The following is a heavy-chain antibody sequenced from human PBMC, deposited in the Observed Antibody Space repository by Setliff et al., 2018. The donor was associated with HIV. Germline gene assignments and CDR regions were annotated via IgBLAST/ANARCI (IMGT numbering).Heavy chain of an antibody. D-gene: IGHD1-26*01. V-gene: IGHV4-39*01. CDR1: GASISSSSYH. J-gene: IGHJ4*02. CDR3: ARLSWDVDD. Sequence: NPSETLSLTCTVSGASISSSSYHWGWIRQPPGKGLEWIGNIFYSGNTYYNPSLQSRITMSIDTSKNQFSLNLDSVTAADTAVYYCARLSWDVDDWGQGTLVTVSS. CDR2: IFYSGNT.